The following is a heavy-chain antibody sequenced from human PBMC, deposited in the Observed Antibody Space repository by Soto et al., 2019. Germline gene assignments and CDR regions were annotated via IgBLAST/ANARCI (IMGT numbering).Heavy chain of an antibody. CDR3: ARVFDCSAASCHLDY. Sequence: GGSLRLSCAASGFTFTTYWMNWVRQAPGKGLEWVANIKQDGSGTYYVDSVTGRFTISRDNAKNSLFLQMNNLRAEDTGLYYCARVFDCSAASCHLDYWGRGTLVTVSS. D-gene: IGHD2-15*01. CDR1: GFTFTTYW. V-gene: IGHV3-7*01. J-gene: IGHJ4*02. CDR2: IKQDGSGT.